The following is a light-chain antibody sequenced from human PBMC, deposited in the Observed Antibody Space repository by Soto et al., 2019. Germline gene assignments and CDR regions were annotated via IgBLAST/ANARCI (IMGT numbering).Light chain of an antibody. CDR1: QSVSSSY. Sequence: PGGRATLSCRASQSVSSSYLAWYQQKPGQAPRLVIYGASSRATGIPDRFSGSGSGTDFTLTISRLEPEDFAVYYCQQYGSSRWTFGQGTKVEIK. CDR2: GAS. V-gene: IGKV3-20*01. J-gene: IGKJ1*01. CDR3: QQYGSSRWT.